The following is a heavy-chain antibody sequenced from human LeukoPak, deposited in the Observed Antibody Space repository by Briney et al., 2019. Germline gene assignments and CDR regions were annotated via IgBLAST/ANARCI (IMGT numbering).Heavy chain of an antibody. Sequence: GASVKVSCKASGYTFTSYDINWVRQATGQGLEWMGWMNPNSGNTGYAQKFQGRVTMTRNTSISTAYMELSSLRSEDAAVYYCARGGSCSSTSCYMGAFRDYYYYMDVWGKGTTVTVSS. V-gene: IGHV1-8*01. CDR1: GYTFTSYD. D-gene: IGHD2-2*02. J-gene: IGHJ6*03. CDR3: ARGGSCSSTSCYMGAFRDYYYYMDV. CDR2: MNPNSGNT.